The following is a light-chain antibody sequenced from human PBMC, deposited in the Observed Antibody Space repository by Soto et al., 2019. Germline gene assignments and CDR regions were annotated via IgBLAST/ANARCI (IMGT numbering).Light chain of an antibody. CDR3: SSYTSSSTLV. V-gene: IGLV2-14*01. J-gene: IGLJ2*01. CDR1: SSDVGGYNY. Sequence: QSALTQPASVSGSPGQSITISSTGTSSDVGGYNYVSWYQQHPGKAPKLMIYDVSNRPSGVSNRFSGSKSGNTASLTISGLQAEDEADYYCSSYTSSSTLVFGGGTKGTVL. CDR2: DVS.